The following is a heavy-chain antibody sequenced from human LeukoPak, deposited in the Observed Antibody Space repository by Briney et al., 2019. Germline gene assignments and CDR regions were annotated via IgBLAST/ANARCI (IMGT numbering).Heavy chain of an antibody. J-gene: IGHJ4*02. D-gene: IGHD1-1*01. CDR3: ARGGTTGTTDY. Sequence: PGGSLRLSCAASGFTFSSYSMNWVRQAPGKGLEWVSYISSSSTIYYADSVKGRFTISRDNAKNSLYLQMNSLRAEDTAVYYCARGGTTGTTDYWGQGTLVTVSS. V-gene: IGHV3-48*01. CDR2: ISSSSTI. CDR1: GFTFSSYS.